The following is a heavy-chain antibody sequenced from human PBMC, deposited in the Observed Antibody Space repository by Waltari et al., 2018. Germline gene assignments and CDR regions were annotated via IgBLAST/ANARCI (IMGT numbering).Heavy chain of an antibody. CDR3: ARGVVGATGFDY. CDR2: INPNSGGT. Sequence: QVQLVQSGAEVKKPGASVKVSCTDSGETFTGYNMNWVRQAPGQGLEWMGRINPNSGGTNYAQKFQGRVTMTRDTSISTAYMELSRLRSDDTAVYYCARGVVGATGFDYWGQGTLVTVSS. J-gene: IGHJ4*02. CDR1: GETFTGYN. D-gene: IGHD1-26*01. V-gene: IGHV1-2*06.